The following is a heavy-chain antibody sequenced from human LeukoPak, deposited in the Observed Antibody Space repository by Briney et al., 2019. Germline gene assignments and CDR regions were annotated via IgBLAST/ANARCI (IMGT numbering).Heavy chain of an antibody. Sequence: GGSLRLSCAASGFTFSSYWMNWVRQAPGKGLEWVANINQDGSEKYYVDSVKGRFTISRDSAKNSLYLQMNSPRAEDTAVYYCARVVLAIVLAGDYWGQGTLVTVSS. CDR3: ARVVLAIVLAGDY. CDR1: GFTFSSYW. D-gene: IGHD5/OR15-5a*01. CDR2: INQDGSEK. V-gene: IGHV3-7*03. J-gene: IGHJ4*02.